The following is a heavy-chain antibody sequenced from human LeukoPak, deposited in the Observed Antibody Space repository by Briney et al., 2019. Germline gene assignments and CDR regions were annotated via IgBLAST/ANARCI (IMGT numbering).Heavy chain of an antibody. CDR2: IYRGGTT. Sequence: GGSLRLSCAASGFTVNTNYMNWVRQAPGKGLERVSVIYRGGTTYYADSVKGRFTISRDNSKNTLYLQMNSLRAEDTAVYFCARSFDYYGSRGGFDFWGQGTLVTVSS. V-gene: IGHV3-53*01. D-gene: IGHD3-22*01. CDR3: ARSFDYYGSRGGFDF. CDR1: GFTVNTNY. J-gene: IGHJ4*02.